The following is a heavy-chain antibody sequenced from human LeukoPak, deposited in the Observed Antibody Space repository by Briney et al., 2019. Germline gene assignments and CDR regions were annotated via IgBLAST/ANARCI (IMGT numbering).Heavy chain of an antibody. CDR3: AKALTIFGVVITPAVAFDI. CDR1: GFTFSSYA. J-gene: IGHJ3*02. D-gene: IGHD3-3*01. CDR2: ISGSGGST. V-gene: IGHV3-23*01. Sequence: PGGSLRLSCAASGFTFSSYAMSWVRQAPGKGLEWVSAISGSGGSTYYADSVKGRFTISRDNSKNTLYLQMNSLRAEDTAVYYCAKALTIFGVVITPAVAFDIWGQGTMVTVSS.